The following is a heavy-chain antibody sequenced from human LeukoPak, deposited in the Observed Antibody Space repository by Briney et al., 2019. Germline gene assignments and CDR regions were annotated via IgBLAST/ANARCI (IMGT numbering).Heavy chain of an antibody. V-gene: IGHV1-69*04. CDR1: GGTFSTYA. Sequence: SVKVSCKASGGTFSTYAVSWVRQAPGQGLEWMGRIIPILGIANYAQKFQGRVTITADKSTSTAYMELSSLRSEDTAVYYCARAIAAAGGLFDYWGQGTLVTVSS. CDR3: ARAIAAAGGLFDY. CDR2: IIPILGIA. J-gene: IGHJ4*02. D-gene: IGHD6-13*01.